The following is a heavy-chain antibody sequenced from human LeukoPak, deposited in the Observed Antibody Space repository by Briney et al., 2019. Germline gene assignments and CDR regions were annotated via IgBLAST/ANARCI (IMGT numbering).Heavy chain of an antibody. CDR2: ISSSSSTI. D-gene: IGHD6-25*01. Sequence: GGSLRLSCAASGFTFSSYSMNWVRQAPGKGLEWVSYISSSSSTIYYVDSVKARFTISRDNAENSLFLQMNSLRADDTAVYYCARGSALAGTSSFDYWGQGTLVTVSS. J-gene: IGHJ4*02. CDR3: ARGSALAGTSSFDY. V-gene: IGHV3-48*01. CDR1: GFTFSSYS.